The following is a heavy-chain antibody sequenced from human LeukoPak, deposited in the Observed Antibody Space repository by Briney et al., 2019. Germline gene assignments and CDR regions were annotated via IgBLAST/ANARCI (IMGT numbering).Heavy chain of an antibody. J-gene: IGHJ3*01. D-gene: IGHD5-24*01. CDR1: GFTFSGSA. CDR2: ISFSGGST. CDR3: ARDIQLST. V-gene: IGHV3-23*01. Sequence: GGSLRLSCAASGFTFSGSAMSWVRQAPGKGLEWVSLISFSGGSTYYADSVKGRFTISRDNSKDTLYLQMNSLRAEDTAIYYCARDIQLSTWGLGTMVTVSS.